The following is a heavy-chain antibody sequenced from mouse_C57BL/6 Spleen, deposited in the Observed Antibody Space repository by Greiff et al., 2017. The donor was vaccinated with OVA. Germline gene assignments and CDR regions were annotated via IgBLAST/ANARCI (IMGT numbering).Heavy chain of an antibody. J-gene: IGHJ2*01. CDR2: IYPGDGDT. D-gene: IGHD3-1*01. CDR3: ARSGTVFDY. Sequence: VKLQESGPELVKPGASVKISCKASGYAFSSSCMNWVHQRPGKGLEWIGCIYPGDGDTNYTGKVKGQATLTADKASSTAYLQLSRLTSEDSAVYFCARSGTVFDYWGKGITLTVAS. V-gene: IGHV1-82*01. CDR1: GYAFSSSC.